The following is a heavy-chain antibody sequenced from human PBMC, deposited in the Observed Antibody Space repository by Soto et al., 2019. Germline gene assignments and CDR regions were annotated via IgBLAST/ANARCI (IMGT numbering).Heavy chain of an antibody. J-gene: IGHJ5*02. CDR1: GGSISSGGYS. D-gene: IGHD1-1*01. CDR2: IYHSGST. V-gene: IGHV4-30-2*01. CDR3: ARDQLEGNWFDP. Sequence: PSETLSLTCAVSGGSISSGGYSWNWIRQPPGKGLEWIGYIYHSGSTLYNTSLKSRVTISVDKSKNQFSLKLSSVTAADTAVYYCARDQLEGNWFDPWAREPWSPSP.